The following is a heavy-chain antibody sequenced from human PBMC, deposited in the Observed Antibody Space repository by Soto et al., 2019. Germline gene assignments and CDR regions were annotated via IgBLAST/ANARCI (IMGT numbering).Heavy chain of an antibody. CDR3: SRGGHITVVTASFDY. J-gene: IGHJ4*02. D-gene: IGHD2-21*02. CDR1: ENTFRSYS. V-gene: IGHV1-46*03. CDR2: IHPSGGGA. Sequence: ASVNVSSKASENTFRSYSLHWVRQAPGQGLEWMGMIHPSGGGATYAQKFLGRVTMTRDTSTSTVFMELSSLRSEDTAIYYCSRGGHITVVTASFDYWGQGTLVTVSS.